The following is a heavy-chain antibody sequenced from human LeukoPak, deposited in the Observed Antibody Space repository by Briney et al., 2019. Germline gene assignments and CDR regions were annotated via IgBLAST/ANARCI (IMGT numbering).Heavy chain of an antibody. Sequence: GGSLRLSCAASGFTFSSYSMNWVRQAPGKGLEWVSYISSSSSTINYADSVRGRFTISRDSAKNSLYLQMNSLRVEDTALYYCARDWSMDYWGQGTLVTVSS. CDR3: ARDWSMDY. J-gene: IGHJ4*02. CDR2: ISSSSSTI. CDR1: GFTFSSYS. V-gene: IGHV3-48*01.